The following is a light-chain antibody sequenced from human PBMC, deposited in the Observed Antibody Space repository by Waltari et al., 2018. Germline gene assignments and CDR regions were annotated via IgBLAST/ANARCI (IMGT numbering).Light chain of an antibody. CDR1: ILRTYY. CDR2: CKN. J-gene: IGLJ2*01. Sequence: SSDLTQDPDVSVALGQTVRITCQGDILRTYYGNWCRQKPGQAPELAIYCKNNRPYGIPDRCSASSSENTASLIITGAQAEDEADYYCSSRELSGHVVFGGGTRLTVL. CDR3: SSRELSGHVV. V-gene: IGLV3-19*01.